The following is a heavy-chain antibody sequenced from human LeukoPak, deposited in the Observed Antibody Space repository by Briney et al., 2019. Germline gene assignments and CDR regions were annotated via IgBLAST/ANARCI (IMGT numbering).Heavy chain of an antibody. Sequence: ASVKVSCKVSGYTLTELSMHWVRQAPGKGLEWMGGFDPEDGETIYAHKFQGRVTMTEDTSTDTAYMELSSLRSEDTAVYYCATGGLRYFGVFDPWGQGTLVTVSS. CDR2: FDPEDGET. CDR3: ATGGLRYFGVFDP. J-gene: IGHJ5*02. CDR1: GYTLTELS. D-gene: IGHD3-9*01. V-gene: IGHV1-24*01.